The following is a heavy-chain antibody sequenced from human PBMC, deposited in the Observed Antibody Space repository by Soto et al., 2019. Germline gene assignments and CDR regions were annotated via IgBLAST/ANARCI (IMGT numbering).Heavy chain of an antibody. Sequence: EVQLLESGGNFVQPGGSLRLSCAASGFTFSSYVMSWVRQAPGKGLEWVSTISGSGASIYDANSVKGRFTSSRDKSKNTSYPQMNILRAEDPAVYSCAKDGLGTSTGGTCYVCDYWGQAALLTGSS. V-gene: IGHV3-23*01. CDR2: ISGSGASI. CDR3: AKDGLGTSTGGTCYVCDY. D-gene: IGHD2-15*01. CDR1: GFTFSSYV. J-gene: IGHJ4*02.